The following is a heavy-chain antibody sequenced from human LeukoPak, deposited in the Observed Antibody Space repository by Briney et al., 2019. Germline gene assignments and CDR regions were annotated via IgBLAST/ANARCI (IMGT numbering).Heavy chain of an antibody. Sequence: ASVKVSCKASGYTFTSYGISWVRQAPGQGLEWMGWISAYNGNTNYAQKLQGRVTMTTDTSTSIAYMELRSLRSDDTAVYYCARDRGIAAAAYYYYYYMDVWGKGTTVTVSS. CDR1: GYTFTSYG. D-gene: IGHD6-13*01. CDR3: ARDRGIAAAAYYYYYYMDV. V-gene: IGHV1-18*01. CDR2: ISAYNGNT. J-gene: IGHJ6*03.